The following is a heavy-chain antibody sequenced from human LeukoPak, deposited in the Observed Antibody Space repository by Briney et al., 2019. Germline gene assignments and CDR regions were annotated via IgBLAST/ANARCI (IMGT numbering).Heavy chain of an antibody. Sequence: ASVEVSCKASGYTFTSYDINWVRQATGQGLEWMGIINPSGGSTSYAQKFQGRVTMTRDTSTSTVYMELSSLRSEDTAVYYCARAGGGGTRGYYYGMDVWGQGTTVTVSS. CDR1: GYTFTSYD. CDR3: ARAGGGGTRGYYYGMDV. V-gene: IGHV1-46*01. J-gene: IGHJ6*02. CDR2: INPSGGST. D-gene: IGHD2-15*01.